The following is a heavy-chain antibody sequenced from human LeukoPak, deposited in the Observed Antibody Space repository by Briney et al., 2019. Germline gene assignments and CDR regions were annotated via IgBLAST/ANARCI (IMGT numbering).Heavy chain of an antibody. V-gene: IGHV4-59*03. CDR2: IYYSENT. D-gene: IGHD5-18*01. CDR1: GGSISSYY. J-gene: IGHJ4*02. CDR3: SRSHKAMAGEGLLDY. Sequence: SETLSLKCTVSGGSISSYYWSWIRQRPGKGLEWIGYIYYSENTNYNPSTKSRVTISVDTSKNQFSLKLSSVTAADTAVYYCSRSHKAMAGEGLLDYWAQGTLVTVSS.